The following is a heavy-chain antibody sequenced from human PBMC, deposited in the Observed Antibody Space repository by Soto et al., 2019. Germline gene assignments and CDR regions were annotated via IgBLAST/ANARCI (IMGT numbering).Heavy chain of an antibody. CDR1: GGAINSYY. Sequence: SETLSLTCTVSGGAINSYYWTWIRQPAGKGLEWIGRIYSSGSTKYNPSLQSRVTMSLDTSKNQFSLRLTSVTAADTAVYYCARGQRFSDWFDPWGQGTLGTVSS. V-gene: IGHV4-4*07. D-gene: IGHD3-3*01. CDR3: ARGQRFSDWFDP. CDR2: IYSSGST. J-gene: IGHJ5*02.